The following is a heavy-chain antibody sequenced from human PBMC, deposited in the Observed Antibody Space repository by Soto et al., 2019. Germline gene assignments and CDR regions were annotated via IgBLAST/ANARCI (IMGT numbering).Heavy chain of an antibody. CDR3: ANSGAGGSDY. D-gene: IGHD6-25*01. V-gene: IGHV4-34*01. CDR2: VYHSGTT. J-gene: IGHJ4*02. Sequence: PSETLSLTCAVYGGSFSGYYWSWIRQPPGKGLEWIGEVYHSGTTNYHPSLKSRVTISVDTSKNQFSLMLSSVTAADTAVYYCANSGAGGSDYWGQGTLVTVSS. CDR1: GGSFSGYY.